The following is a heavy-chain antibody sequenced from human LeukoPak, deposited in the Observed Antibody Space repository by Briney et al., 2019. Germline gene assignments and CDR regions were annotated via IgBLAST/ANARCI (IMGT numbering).Heavy chain of an antibody. V-gene: IGHV3-23*01. CDR3: AKLNDNYYYNGMDV. D-gene: IGHD1-1*01. J-gene: IGHJ6*02. CDR1: GFIFNTYA. Sequence: GGSLGLSCAASGFIFNTYAMSWVRQAPGKGLEWVSLISGNGGSTYYADSVKGRFTISRDNSKNTLYLQMNSLRAEDTAVYYCAKLNDNYYYNGMDVWGQGTTVTVSS. CDR2: ISGNGGST.